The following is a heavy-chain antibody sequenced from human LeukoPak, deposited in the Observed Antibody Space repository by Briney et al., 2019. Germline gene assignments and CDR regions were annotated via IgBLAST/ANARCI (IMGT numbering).Heavy chain of an antibody. Sequence: SETLSLTCTVSGGSISSYYWSWIRQPPGKGLEWIGYIHYSGGITYYNPSLKSRVTISVDTSKNQFSLKLNSVTAADTAVYYCATTKGALYAFDIWGQGTMVTVSS. CDR3: ATTKGALYAFDI. J-gene: IGHJ3*02. V-gene: IGHV4-59*01. CDR1: GGSISSYY. CDR2: IHYSGGIT. D-gene: IGHD1-26*01.